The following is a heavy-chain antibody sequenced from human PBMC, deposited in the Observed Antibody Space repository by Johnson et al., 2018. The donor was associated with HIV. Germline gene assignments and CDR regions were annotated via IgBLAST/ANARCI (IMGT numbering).Heavy chain of an antibody. CDR1: GFTFSNYG. CDR2: VSYDGSNK. CDR3: AKDMRQWELLDAFDI. J-gene: IGHJ3*02. Sequence: QVQLVESGGGVVQPGRSLRLSCAASGFTFSNYGMHWVRQAPGKGLEWVAVVSYDGSNKYYADSVKGRFTISRDNSKNTLYLQMNSLRAEDTAVYYCAKDMRQWELLDAFDIWGQGTMVTVSS. V-gene: IGHV3-30*18. D-gene: IGHD1-26*01.